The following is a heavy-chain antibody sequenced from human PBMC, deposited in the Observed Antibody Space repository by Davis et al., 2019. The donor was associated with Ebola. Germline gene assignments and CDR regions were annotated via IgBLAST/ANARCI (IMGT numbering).Heavy chain of an antibody. CDR3: AKDFDYGYYYYMDA. Sequence: GESLKISCTASGFTFYNYGVHWVRQPPGKGLEWLAVISYDGGYEEYADSVKGRFTISRDNSKTTLYLQMNSLRAEDTAVYYCAKDFDYGYYYYMDAWGKGTTVTVSS. CDR1: GFTFYNYG. V-gene: IGHV3-30*02. CDR2: ISYDGGYE. J-gene: IGHJ6*03. D-gene: IGHD3-16*01.